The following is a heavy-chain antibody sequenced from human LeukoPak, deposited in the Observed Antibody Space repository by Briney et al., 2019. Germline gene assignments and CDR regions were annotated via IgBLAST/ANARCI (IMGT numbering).Heavy chain of an antibody. Sequence: SETLSLTCTVSGGSISSYYWSWIRQPPGKGLEWIGYIYYSGSTNYNPSLKSRVTISVDTSKNQFSLKLSSVTAADTAVYYCARHVWFGEHNGHENWFDPWGQGTLVIVSS. D-gene: IGHD3-10*01. CDR2: IYYSGST. CDR1: GGSISSYY. CDR3: ARHVWFGEHNGHENWFDP. J-gene: IGHJ5*02. V-gene: IGHV4-59*01.